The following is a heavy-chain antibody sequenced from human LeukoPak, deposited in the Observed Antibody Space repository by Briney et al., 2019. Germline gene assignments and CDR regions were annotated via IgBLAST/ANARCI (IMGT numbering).Heavy chain of an antibody. Sequence: SETLSLTCAVYGGSFSGYYWSWIRQPPGKGLEWIGEINPSGSTNYNPSLKSRVTISVDTSKNQFSLKLSSVTAADTAVYYCVRGPYGSGISNWFDPWGQGTQVIVSS. D-gene: IGHD3-10*01. CDR1: GGSFSGYY. J-gene: IGHJ5*02. CDR2: INPSGST. CDR3: VRGPYGSGISNWFDP. V-gene: IGHV4-34*01.